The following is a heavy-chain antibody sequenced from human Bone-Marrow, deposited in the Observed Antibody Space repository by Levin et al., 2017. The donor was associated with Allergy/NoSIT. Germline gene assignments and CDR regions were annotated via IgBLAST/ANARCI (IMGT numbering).Heavy chain of an antibody. J-gene: IGHJ4*02. Sequence: GGSLRLSCAGSGFIFSDYYMTWIRQAPGKGLEWVSFISSSTTSIYYADSVKGRFTISKDNAKKSLYLQMNSLRAEDTAVYYCARGPFYSSSYYFDYWGQGTLVTVSS. D-gene: IGHD6-13*01. V-gene: IGHV3-11*04. CDR2: ISSSTTSI. CDR3: ARGPFYSSSYYFDY. CDR1: GFIFSDYY.